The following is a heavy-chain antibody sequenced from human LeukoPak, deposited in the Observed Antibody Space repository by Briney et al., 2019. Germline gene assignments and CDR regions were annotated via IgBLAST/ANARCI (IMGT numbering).Heavy chain of an antibody. Sequence: GRSLRLSCAASGFTFDDYAMHWVRHAPGKGLEWVSGISWNSGSIGYADSVKGRFTISRDNAKNSLYLQMNSLRAEDTALYYCAKTSTYYYGSGSYLGYFDYWGQGTLVTVSS. CDR2: ISWNSGSI. J-gene: IGHJ4*02. CDR3: AKTSTYYYGSGSYLGYFDY. D-gene: IGHD3-10*01. V-gene: IGHV3-9*01. CDR1: GFTFDDYA.